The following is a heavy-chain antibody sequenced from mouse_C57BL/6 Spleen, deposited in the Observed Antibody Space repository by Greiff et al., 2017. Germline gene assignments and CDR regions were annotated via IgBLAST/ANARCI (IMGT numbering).Heavy chain of an antibody. CDR3: ARNGGGSDWYFDV. J-gene: IGHJ1*03. D-gene: IGHD1-1*02. V-gene: IGHV1-64*01. Sequence: QVQLQQPGAELVKPGASVKLSCKASGYTFTSYWMHWVKQRPGQGLEWIGMIHPNSGSTNYNEKFKSKATLTVDKSSSTAYMQLSSLTSEDSAVYDCARNGGGSDWYFDVWGTGTTVTVSS. CDR2: IHPNSGST. CDR1: GYTFTSYW.